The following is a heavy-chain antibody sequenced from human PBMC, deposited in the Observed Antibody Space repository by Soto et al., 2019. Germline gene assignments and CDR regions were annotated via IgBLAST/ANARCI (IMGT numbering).Heavy chain of an antibody. J-gene: IGHJ4*02. CDR2: IYDSGST. CDR1: GGSISSYY. V-gene: IGHV4-59*01. Sequence: SETLSLTCIVSGGSISSYYWSRIRQPPGKGLEWIGNIYDSGSTNYNPSLKSRVTISLDTSKNQFSVQLSSVTAADTAVYYCARDNYFDYWGQGTLVTVSS. CDR3: ARDNYFDY.